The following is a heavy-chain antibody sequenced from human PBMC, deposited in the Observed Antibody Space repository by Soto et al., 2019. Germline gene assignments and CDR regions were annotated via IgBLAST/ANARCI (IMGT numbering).Heavy chain of an antibody. CDR2: IYYSGST. CDR3: ASVKNWNVFDY. CDR1: GGSISSYY. D-gene: IGHD1-1*01. Sequence: SETLSLTCTVSGGSISSYYWSWIRQPPGKGLEWIGYIYYSGSTKYNPSLESRVTISIDTSKNQFSLKLISVTAADTAVYYCASVKNWNVFDYWGQGTLVTVSS. V-gene: IGHV4-59*01. J-gene: IGHJ4*02.